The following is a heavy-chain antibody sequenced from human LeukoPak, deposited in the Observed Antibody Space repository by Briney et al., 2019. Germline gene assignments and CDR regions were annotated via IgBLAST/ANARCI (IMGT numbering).Heavy chain of an antibody. CDR1: GFTFSNYA. CDR3: AKGLTGYYFDY. J-gene: IGHJ4*02. CDR2: ISGSGSST. Sequence: PGGSLRLSCAASGFTFSNYAMSWVRQAPGKGLEWVSGISGSGSSTYYADSVKGRFTISRDNSMNTLYLQMNSLRAEDTAVYYCAKGLTGYYFDYWGQGTLVTVSS. V-gene: IGHV3-23*01. D-gene: IGHD3-9*01.